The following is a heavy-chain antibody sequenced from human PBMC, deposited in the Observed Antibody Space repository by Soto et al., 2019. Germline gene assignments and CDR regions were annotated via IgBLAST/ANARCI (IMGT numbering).Heavy chain of an antibody. Sequence: SVKVSCKASGGTFSSYAISWVRQAPGQGLEWMGGIIPIFGTANYAQKIQGRVTITADESTSTAYMELSSLRSEETAVYYCARAHRQRSGYDYIPDYWGQGTLVTVSS. V-gene: IGHV1-69*13. J-gene: IGHJ4*02. CDR3: ARAHRQRSGYDYIPDY. CDR2: IIPIFGTA. D-gene: IGHD5-12*01. CDR1: GGTFSSYA.